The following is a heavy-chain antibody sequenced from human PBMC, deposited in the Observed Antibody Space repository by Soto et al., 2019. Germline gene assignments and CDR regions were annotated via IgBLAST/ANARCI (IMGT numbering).Heavy chain of an antibody. CDR1: VGTFSSYA. V-gene: IGHV1-69*13. CDR3: ARDDYGGNPRGY. Sequence: SVKVSCKASVGTFSSYAISWVRQAPGQGLEWMGGIIPIFGTANYAQKFQGRVTITADESTSTAYMELSSLRSEDTAVYYCARDDYGGNPRGYWGQGTLVTVSS. D-gene: IGHD4-17*01. J-gene: IGHJ4*02. CDR2: IIPIFGTA.